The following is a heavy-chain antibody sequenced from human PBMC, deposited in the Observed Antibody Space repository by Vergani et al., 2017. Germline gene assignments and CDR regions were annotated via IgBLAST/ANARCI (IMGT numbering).Heavy chain of an antibody. CDR2: IYYSGST. Sequence: QVQLQESGPGLVKPSETLSLTCTVSGGSISSYYWSWIRQPPGKGLEWIGYIYYSGSTNYNPSLKSRVTISVDKSKNQFSLKLSSVTAADTAVYYCARARYYDFWSGYYPHYYGMDVWGQGTTVTVS. J-gene: IGHJ6*02. D-gene: IGHD3-3*01. CDR1: GGSISSYY. CDR3: ARARYYDFWSGYYPHYYGMDV. V-gene: IGHV4-59*01.